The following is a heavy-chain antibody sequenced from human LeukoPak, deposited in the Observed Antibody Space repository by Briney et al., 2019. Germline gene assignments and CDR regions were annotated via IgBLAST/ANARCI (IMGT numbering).Heavy chain of an antibody. V-gene: IGHV1-2*02. J-gene: IGHJ4*02. CDR1: GYTFTGYY. CDR3: ARDYGDYTWTWDY. D-gene: IGHD4-17*01. Sequence: ASVKVSCKASGYTFTGYYMHWVRQAPGQGLEWMGWINPNSGGTNYAQKFQGRVTMTRDTSISTAYMELSRLRSDDTAVYYCARDYGDYTWTWDYWGQGTLVTVSS. CDR2: INPNSGGT.